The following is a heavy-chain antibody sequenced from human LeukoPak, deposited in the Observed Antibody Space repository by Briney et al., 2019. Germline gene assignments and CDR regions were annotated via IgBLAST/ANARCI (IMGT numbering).Heavy chain of an antibody. CDR2: ISAYNGNT. Sequence: ASVKVSCKASGYTFTSYGISWVRQAPGQGLEWMGWISAYNGNTNYAQKLQGRVTMTTDTSTSTAYMELRSLRSDDTAVYYCARDPDYDFWSGYYSRGEYYYYMDVWGKGTTVTVSS. V-gene: IGHV1-18*01. D-gene: IGHD3-3*01. J-gene: IGHJ6*03. CDR1: GYTFTSYG. CDR3: ARDPDYDFWSGYYSRGEYYYYMDV.